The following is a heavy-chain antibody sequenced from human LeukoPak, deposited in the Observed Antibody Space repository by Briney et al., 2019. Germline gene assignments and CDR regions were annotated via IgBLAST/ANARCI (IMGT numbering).Heavy chain of an antibody. Sequence: ETLSLTCAVYGGSFSGYYWSCVRQAPGKGLEWVANIMQDGNDKYYVDSVKGRLTISRDNAKNSLYLQLNNLRVEDTAVYYCARGGGSENQYAPWYFDYWGQGALVTVSA. CDR3: ARGGGSENQYAPWYFDY. D-gene: IGHD3-10*01. CDR1: GGSFSGYY. J-gene: IGHJ4*02. CDR2: IMQDGNDK. V-gene: IGHV3-7*03.